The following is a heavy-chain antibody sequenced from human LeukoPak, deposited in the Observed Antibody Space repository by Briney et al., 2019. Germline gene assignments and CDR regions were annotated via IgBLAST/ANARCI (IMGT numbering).Heavy chain of an antibody. D-gene: IGHD2-15*01. Sequence: SQTLSLTCAISGDSVSSNSAIWHWIRQSPSRGLEWLGRTCYRSKWSNDYAVSVKSRITINPDTSKNQFSLQLNSVTPEDTAIYYCVRDGGFVLDYWGQGTLVTVSS. CDR2: TCYRSKWSN. V-gene: IGHV6-1*01. J-gene: IGHJ4*02. CDR3: VRDGGFVLDY. CDR1: GDSVSSNSAI.